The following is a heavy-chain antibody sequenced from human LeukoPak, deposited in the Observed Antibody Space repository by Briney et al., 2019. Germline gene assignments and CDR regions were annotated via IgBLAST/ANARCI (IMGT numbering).Heavy chain of an antibody. J-gene: IGHJ6*02. CDR1: GFTFSSYA. Sequence: GGSLRLSCAASGFTFSSYAMSWVRQAPGKGLEWVSAISGSGGSTYYADSVKGRFTISRDNSKNTLYLQMNSLRAEDTAVYYCAKRIAAAGPPYYYYYGMDVWGQGTTVTVSS. CDR3: AKRIAAAGPPYYYYYGMDV. D-gene: IGHD6-13*01. V-gene: IGHV3-23*01. CDR2: ISGSGGST.